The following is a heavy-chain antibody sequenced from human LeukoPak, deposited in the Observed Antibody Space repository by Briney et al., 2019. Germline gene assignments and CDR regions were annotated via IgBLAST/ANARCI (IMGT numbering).Heavy chain of an antibody. CDR1: GGSISSYY. D-gene: IGHD3-3*01. J-gene: IGHJ4*02. CDR3: ARNYDFWSGYSLLSY. CDR2: IYYSGST. V-gene: IGHV4-59*12. Sequence: PSETLSLTCTVSGGSISSYYWSWIRQPPGKGLEWIGYIYYSGSTNYNPSLKSRVTISVDTSKNQFSLKLSSVTAADTAVYYCARNYDFWSGYSLLSYWGQGTLVTVSS.